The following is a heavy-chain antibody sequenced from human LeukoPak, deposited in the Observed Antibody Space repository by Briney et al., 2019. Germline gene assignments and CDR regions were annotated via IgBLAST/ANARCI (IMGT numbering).Heavy chain of an antibody. V-gene: IGHV3-21*01. CDR2: ISSSSSYI. J-gene: IGHJ6*03. D-gene: IGHD3-3*01. CDR1: GFTFSSYS. CDR3: ARGIRFLTRTGYYYMDV. Sequence: GGSLRLSCAASGFTFSSYSMNWVRQAPGKGLEWVSSISSSSSYIYYAGSVKGRFTISRDNAKNSLYLQMNSLRAEDTAVYYCARGIRFLTRTGYYYMDVWGKGTTVTVSS.